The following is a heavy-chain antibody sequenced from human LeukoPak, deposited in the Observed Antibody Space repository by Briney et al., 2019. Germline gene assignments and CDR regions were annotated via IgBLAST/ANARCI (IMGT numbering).Heavy chain of an antibody. J-gene: IGHJ3*02. Sequence: GGSLRLSCAASGLTFDDYAMHWVRHAPGKGLEWVSGISWNSGRIGYADSVKGRFTISRDNAKNSPYLQMNSLRAEDTALYYCAKDLYSSGHDAFDIWGQGTMVTVSS. V-gene: IGHV3-9*01. CDR1: GLTFDDYA. D-gene: IGHD6-19*01. CDR2: ISWNSGRI. CDR3: AKDLYSSGHDAFDI.